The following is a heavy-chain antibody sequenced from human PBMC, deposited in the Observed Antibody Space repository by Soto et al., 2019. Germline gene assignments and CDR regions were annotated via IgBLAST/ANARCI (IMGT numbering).Heavy chain of an antibody. CDR1: GGTFSSYA. CDR2: IIPIFGTA. Sequence: ASVKVSCKASGGTFSSYAISWVRQAPGQGLEWMGGIIPIFGTANYAQKFQGRVTITADESTSTAYMELSSLRSEDTAVYYCARGDRVDYYDSSGYNGFDYWGQGTLVTVSS. D-gene: IGHD3-22*01. J-gene: IGHJ4*02. CDR3: ARGDRVDYYDSSGYNGFDY. V-gene: IGHV1-69*13.